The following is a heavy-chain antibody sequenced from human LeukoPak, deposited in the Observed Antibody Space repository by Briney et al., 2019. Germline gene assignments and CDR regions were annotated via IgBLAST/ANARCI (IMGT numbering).Heavy chain of an antibody. V-gene: IGHV4-59*01. D-gene: IGHD6-19*01. CDR1: GDSISNYY. J-gene: IGHJ4*02. CDR2: MYNRGST. CDR3: ARAEKAVTGTLDS. Sequence: SETLSLTCTVSGDSISNYYWSWIRQSPGKELEWIGYMYNRGSTIYNPSLKSRVTISTDTSKNQFSLRLTSVTAADTAVYYCARAEKAVTGTLDSWGQGTLITVSS.